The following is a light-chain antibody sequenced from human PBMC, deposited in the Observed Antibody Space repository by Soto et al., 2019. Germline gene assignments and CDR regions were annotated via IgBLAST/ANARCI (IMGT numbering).Light chain of an antibody. V-gene: IGKV3-15*01. Sequence: EIVMTQSPATLSVSPGERATLSCRASQSVSSNLAWHQQRPGQAPRLLIYGASTRATGIPARFSGSGSGTEFTLTISSLQPEDVAGYYCQQYNEWPHTFGGGTEVEIK. CDR1: QSVSSN. CDR2: GAS. J-gene: IGKJ4*01. CDR3: QQYNEWPHT.